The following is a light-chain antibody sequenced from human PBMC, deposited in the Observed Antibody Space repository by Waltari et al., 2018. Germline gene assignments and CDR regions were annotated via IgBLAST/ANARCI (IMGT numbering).Light chain of an antibody. V-gene: IGKV3-20*01. CDR1: QSISKY. Sequence: EIMLTQSPGTLSLSPGERATLSCRASQSISKYLAWYQQKPGQAPRLLICDAASRATGIPDRFSGSGSGTDFSLTISRLEPEDSAVYYCQKYGTLPATFGQGTKVEIK. CDR3: QKYGTLPAT. J-gene: IGKJ1*01. CDR2: DAA.